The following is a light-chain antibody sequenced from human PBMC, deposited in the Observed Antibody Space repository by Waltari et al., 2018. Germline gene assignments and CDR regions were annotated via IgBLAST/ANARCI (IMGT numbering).Light chain of an antibody. V-gene: IGKV1-39*01. Sequence: DIQMTQSPSSVSPSVCDRITIACQSSQNIDNFLNWYQLKPGEAPQVLVFAASTLQDGVPSRFSASASGTHFTLTIGSLQPEDVATYYCQQSHSPPFTFGQGT. CDR2: AAS. J-gene: IGKJ2*01. CDR3: QQSHSPPFT. CDR1: QNIDNF.